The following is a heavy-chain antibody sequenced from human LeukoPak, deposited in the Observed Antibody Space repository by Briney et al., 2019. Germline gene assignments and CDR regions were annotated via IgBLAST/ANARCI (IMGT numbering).Heavy chain of an antibody. CDR3: ARGLSVGATAYYFDY. J-gene: IGHJ4*02. Sequence: SETLSLTCADSRGSFSGYYWSWIRQPPGKGLEWIREINHSGSTNYTPYLKSRVTISADTSKNQFSMKLISVTAADTAVYYCARGLSVGATAYYFDYWGQGTLVTVSS. V-gene: IGHV4-34*01. D-gene: IGHD1-26*01. CDR2: INHSGST. CDR1: RGSFSGYY.